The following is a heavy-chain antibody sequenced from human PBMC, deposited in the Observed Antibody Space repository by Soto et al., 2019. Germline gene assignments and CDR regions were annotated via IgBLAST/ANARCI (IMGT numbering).Heavy chain of an antibody. J-gene: IGHJ3*02. CDR1: GFTFSSYW. CDR3: ARAGEYPDDAFDI. V-gene: IGHV3-74*02. Sequence: VQLVESGGGVVQPGRSLRLSCAASGFTFSSYWMHWVRQAPGKGLVWVSRINSDGSSTSYADSVKGRFTISRDNAKNTLYLQMNSLRAEDTAVYYCARAGEYPDDAFDIWGQGTMVTVSS. D-gene: IGHD3-10*01. CDR2: INSDGSST.